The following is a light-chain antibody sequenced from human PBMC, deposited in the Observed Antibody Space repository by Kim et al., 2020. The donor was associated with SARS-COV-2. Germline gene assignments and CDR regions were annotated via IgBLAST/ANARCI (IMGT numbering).Light chain of an antibody. J-gene: IGKJ2*01. CDR1: QTVLSSSNNKNT. CDR3: QQYYNPPYT. V-gene: IGKV4-1*01. CDR2: WAS. Sequence: RATITCKSSQTVLSSSNNKNTLAWYQQKSGQPPNLLIYWASTRESGVPDRFSGSGSGTDFTLTISSLQAEDVAVYYCQQYYNPPYTFGQGTKLEI.